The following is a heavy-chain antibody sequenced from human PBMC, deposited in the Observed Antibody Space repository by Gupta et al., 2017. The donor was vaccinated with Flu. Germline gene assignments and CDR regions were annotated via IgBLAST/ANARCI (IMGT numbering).Heavy chain of an antibody. CDR2: IIPILGIA. D-gene: IGHD4-17*01. J-gene: IGHJ4*02. V-gene: IGHV1-69*08. Sequence: QVQLVQSGAEGKKPRSSVTVSCKASGGTFSSNTISWVRQAPGQGLEWMGRIIPILGIANYAKKFQGRVTITADKSTSTAYMELSSLRSEDTAVYYCAREGTHDYGDLLQSGNYWGQGTLVTVSS. CDR3: AREGTHDYGDLLQSGNY. CDR1: GGTFSSNT.